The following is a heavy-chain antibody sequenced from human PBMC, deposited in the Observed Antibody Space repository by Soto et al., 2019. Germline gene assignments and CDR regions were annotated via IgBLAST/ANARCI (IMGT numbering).Heavy chain of an antibody. D-gene: IGHD6-19*01. V-gene: IGHV1-18*01. J-gene: IGHJ3*02. CDR3: ARTVVGSSGLDAFDI. CDR2: ISAYNGNT. Sequence: XGRQAPGQGLEGMGGISAYNGNTNYAQKLQGRVTMTTDTSTSTAYMELRSLRSDDTAVYYCARTVVGSSGLDAFDIWGQGTMVTVSS.